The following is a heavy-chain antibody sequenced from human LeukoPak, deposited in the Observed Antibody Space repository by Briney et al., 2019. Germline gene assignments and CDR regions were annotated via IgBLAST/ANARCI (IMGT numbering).Heavy chain of an antibody. D-gene: IGHD4-17*01. J-gene: IGHJ4*02. CDR2: INHSGST. V-gene: IGHV4-34*01. CDR3: ARYGHSPYFDN. Sequence: SETLSLTCAVYGGSFSGYYWSWIRQPPGKGLEWIGEINHSGSTNYNPSLKSRVTISVDTSKNQFSLKLSSVTAADTAVYYCARYGHSPYFDNWGQGTLVTVSS. CDR1: GGSFSGYY.